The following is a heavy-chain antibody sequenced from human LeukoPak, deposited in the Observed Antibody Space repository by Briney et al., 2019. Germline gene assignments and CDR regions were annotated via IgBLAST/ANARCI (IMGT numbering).Heavy chain of an antibody. CDR1: GFTFSSYA. CDR3: AKSNRYCSSTSCYVEDI. V-gene: IGHV3-23*01. CDR2: ISGSGGST. J-gene: IGHJ3*02. Sequence: GGSLRLSCAASGFTFSSYAMSWVRQAPGKGLEWVSAISGSGGSTYYADSVKGRFTISRDNSKNTLYLQMNSLRAEDTAVYYCAKSNRYCSSTSCYVEDIWGQGTMVTVSS. D-gene: IGHD2-2*01.